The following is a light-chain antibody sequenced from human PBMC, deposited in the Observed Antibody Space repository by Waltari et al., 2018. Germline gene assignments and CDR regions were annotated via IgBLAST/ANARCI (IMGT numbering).Light chain of an antibody. J-gene: IGKJ2*01. V-gene: IGKV1-8*01. Sequence: AIRMTQSPSSLSASTGDRVTITCRASQGISSYLAWYQQKPGKAPKLLVYAASTLQNGVPSRFSGSGSGTDFTITISCLQSEDFATYYCQQYYRYYTFGQGTKLEIK. CDR1: QGISSY. CDR3: QQYYRYYT. CDR2: AAS.